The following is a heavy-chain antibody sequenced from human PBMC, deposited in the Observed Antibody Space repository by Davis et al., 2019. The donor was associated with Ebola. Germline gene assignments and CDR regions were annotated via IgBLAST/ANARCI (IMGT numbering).Heavy chain of an antibody. CDR1: GGSFSGYY. V-gene: IGHV4-34*01. CDR3: ARGVELHYYYGMDV. D-gene: IGHD1-7*01. CDR2: INHSGST. J-gene: IGHJ6*02. Sequence: MPSETLSLTCAVYGGSFSGYYWSWIRQPPGKGLEWIGEINHSGSTNYNLSLKSRVTISVDTSKNQFSLKLSSVTAADTAVYYCARGVELHYYYGMDVWGQGTTVTVSS.